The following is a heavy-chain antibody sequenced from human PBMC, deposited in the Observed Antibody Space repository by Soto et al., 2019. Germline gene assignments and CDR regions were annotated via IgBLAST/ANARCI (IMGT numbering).Heavy chain of an antibody. J-gene: IGHJ6*02. Sequence: GGSLRLSCAASGFTFSSYWMSWVRQAPGKGLEWVANIKQDGSEKYYVDSVKGRFTISRDNAKNSLYLQMNSLRAEDTAVYYCARDRSSSWYHFNYYYGMDVWGQGTTVTVSS. CDR1: GFTFSSYW. D-gene: IGHD6-13*01. CDR2: IKQDGSEK. V-gene: IGHV3-7*01. CDR3: ARDRSSSWYHFNYYYGMDV.